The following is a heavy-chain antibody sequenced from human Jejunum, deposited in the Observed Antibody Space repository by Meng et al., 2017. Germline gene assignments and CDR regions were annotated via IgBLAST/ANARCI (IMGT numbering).Heavy chain of an antibody. CDR2: FSGSCGST. D-gene: IGHD1-26*01. J-gene: IGHJ4*02. CDR3: AKVPGVGATPSFYFDY. V-gene: IGHV3-23*01. Sequence: GGSLRLSCAATGFTFSSYAMSWVRLAPGKGLEWVSSFSGSCGSTYYADSVKGRVTISRDNSKNTLYLQMNSLRAEDTAVYYCAKVPGVGATPSFYFDYWGQGTLVTVSS. CDR1: GFTFSSYA.